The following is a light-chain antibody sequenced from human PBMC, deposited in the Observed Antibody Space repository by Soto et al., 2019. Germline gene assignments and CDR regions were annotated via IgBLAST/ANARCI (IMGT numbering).Light chain of an antibody. CDR1: SSNIGNNY. Sequence: QSVLTQPPSVSAAPGQKVTISCSGSSSNIGNNYVSWYQQLPGTAPKLLIYDNNKRPSGIPDRFSVSKSGTSATLGITGLQTGDEVDYYCGTWDSSLSAGVVFGGGTKVTVL. J-gene: IGLJ2*01. V-gene: IGLV1-51*01. CDR2: DNN. CDR3: GTWDSSLSAGVV.